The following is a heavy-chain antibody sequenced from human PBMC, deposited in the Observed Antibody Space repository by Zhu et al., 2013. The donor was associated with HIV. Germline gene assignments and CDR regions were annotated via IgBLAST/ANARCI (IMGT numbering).Heavy chain of an antibody. CDR2: IIPIFGTA. CDR1: GGTFSSYA. CDR3: ARDQGANYYGSGSWYNGMDV. V-gene: IGHV1-69*01. J-gene: IGHJ6*02. Sequence: QVQLVQSGAEVKKPGSSVKVSCKASGGTFSSYAISWVRQVPGRGLEWMGGIIPIFGTANYAQKFQGRVTITADESTSTAYMELSSLRSEDTAVYYCARDQGANYYGSGSWYNGMDVWGQGTTVTVSS. D-gene: IGHD3-10*01.